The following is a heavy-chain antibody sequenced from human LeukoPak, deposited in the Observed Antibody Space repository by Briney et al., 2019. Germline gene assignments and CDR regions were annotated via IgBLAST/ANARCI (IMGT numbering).Heavy chain of an antibody. Sequence: GASVTVSCKASGYTFTSYGISWVRQAPGQGLEWMGWISAYNGNTNYAQKLQGRVTMTTDTSTSTAYMELRSLRSDDTAVYYCARGRPYYYDSSGYYSDYWGQGTLVTVSS. V-gene: IGHV1-18*01. D-gene: IGHD3-22*01. J-gene: IGHJ4*02. CDR2: ISAYNGNT. CDR3: ARGRPYYYDSSGYYSDY. CDR1: GYTFTSYG.